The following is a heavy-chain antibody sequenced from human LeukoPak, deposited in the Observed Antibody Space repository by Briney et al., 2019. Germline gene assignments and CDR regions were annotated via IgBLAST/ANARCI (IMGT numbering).Heavy chain of an antibody. Sequence: PSETLSLTCTVSGGSISSSSYYWGWIRQPPGKGLEWMGSIYYSGSTYYNPSLKSRVTISVDTSKNQFSLKLSSVTAADTAVYYCATVPQIAAAGYDAFDIWGQGTMVTVSS. CDR1: GGSISSSSYY. CDR2: IYYSGST. V-gene: IGHV4-39*01. D-gene: IGHD6-13*01. J-gene: IGHJ3*02. CDR3: ATVPQIAAAGYDAFDI.